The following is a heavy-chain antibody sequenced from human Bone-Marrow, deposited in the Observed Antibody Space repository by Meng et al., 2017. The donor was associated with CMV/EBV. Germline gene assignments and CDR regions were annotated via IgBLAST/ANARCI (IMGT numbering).Heavy chain of an antibody. CDR3: AREGYYDYVWGSYRYFDY. CDR2: INAGNGNT. D-gene: IGHD3-16*02. CDR1: YTFTSYA. Sequence: YTFTSYAMHWVRQAPGQRLEWMGWINAGNGNTKYSQKFQGRVTITRDTSASTAYMELSSLRSEDTAVYYCAREGYYDYVWGSYRYFDYWGQETLVTVSS. J-gene: IGHJ4*02. V-gene: IGHV1-3*01.